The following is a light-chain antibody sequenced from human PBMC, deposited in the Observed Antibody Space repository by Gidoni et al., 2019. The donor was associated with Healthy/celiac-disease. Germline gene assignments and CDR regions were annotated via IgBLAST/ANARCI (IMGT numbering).Light chain of an antibody. CDR2: QDS. V-gene: IGLV3-1*01. CDR1: KLGDKY. J-gene: IGLJ2*01. CDR3: QAWDSSTVV. Sequence: SYELTQPPSVSVSPGQTASITCSGYKLGDKYACWYQQKPGQSPVLVIYQDSKRPSGIPERFSGSNSGNTATLTISGTQAMDEADYYCQAWDSSTVVFGGGTKLTV.